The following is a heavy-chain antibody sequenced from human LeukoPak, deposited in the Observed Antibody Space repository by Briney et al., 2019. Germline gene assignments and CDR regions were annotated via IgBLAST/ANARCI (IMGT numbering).Heavy chain of an antibody. CDR3: TTEGMTASLAFDY. CDR1: GFTFSNAW. J-gene: IGHJ4*02. Sequence: GGSLRLSCAVTGFTFSNAWMSWVRQTPGKGLEWVGLIKTKTDGGTTDYTAPVKGRFTISRDDSKDTLYLQMNSLKTEDTAVYYCTTEGMTASLAFDYWGQGTLVTVSS. CDR2: IKTKTDGGTT. V-gene: IGHV3-15*01. D-gene: IGHD5-18*01.